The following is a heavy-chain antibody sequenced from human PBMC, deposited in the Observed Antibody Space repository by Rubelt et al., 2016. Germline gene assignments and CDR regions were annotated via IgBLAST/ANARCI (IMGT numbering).Heavy chain of an antibody. J-gene: IGHJ4*02. CDR3: ARGSAGVSD. V-gene: IGHV3-NL1*01. Sequence: VQLLESEGRVVQPGGSLRLSCVVSGLVFSSCGMHWVRQAPGKGLEWVSIIYSGGSTYYADSVKGRFTISRDNSKNTLYLQRNSLRAEDTAVYYCARGSAGVSDWGQGTLVTVSS. CDR2: IYSGGST. D-gene: IGHD6-13*01. CDR1: GLVFSSCG.